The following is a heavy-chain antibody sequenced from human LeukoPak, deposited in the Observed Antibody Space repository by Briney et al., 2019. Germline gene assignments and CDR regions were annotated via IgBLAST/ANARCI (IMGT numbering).Heavy chain of an antibody. CDR2: ISHSGDIT. V-gene: IGHV4-34*01. D-gene: IGHD1-1*01. CDR3: ARVPDITARPCDT. J-gene: IGHJ5*02. Sequence: SETLSLTCAVYGGSFSNYYWTWIRQTPERGLEWIGEISHSGDITNYKPSLRSRVTISVDSSKKQFSLKVTSVTAADTGVYYCARVPDITARPCDTWGPGTLVTV. CDR1: GGSFSNYY.